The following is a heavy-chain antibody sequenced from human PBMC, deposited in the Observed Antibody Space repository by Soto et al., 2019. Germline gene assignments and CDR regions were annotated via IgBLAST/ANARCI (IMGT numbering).Heavy chain of an antibody. D-gene: IGHD1-1*01. CDR2: ISPDGRTT. Sequence: EVHLAQSGGGLVQPGGSLRLSCAASGFMFSRSWMSWVRQAPGEGLKWVASISPDGRTTYYVDSVKGRFTISRDNAGNSVYLQMNSLRVEDTAIFCCASLLGSVTTFDNWGQGTLVAVSS. CDR1: GFMFSRSW. V-gene: IGHV3-7*01. CDR3: ASLLGSVTTFDN. J-gene: IGHJ4*02.